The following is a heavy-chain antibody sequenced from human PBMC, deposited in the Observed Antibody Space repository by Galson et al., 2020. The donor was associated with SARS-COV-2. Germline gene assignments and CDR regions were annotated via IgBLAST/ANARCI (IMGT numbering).Heavy chain of an antibody. D-gene: IGHD2-8*02. Sequence: SGPTQVKPTQPLTLTCTFSGFSPSTTGLFVSWIRQPPWKPLEWLALLNWDDDKYYSTSLNTRLTISKDTSKNQVVLTMTNMDPVDTATYYCARLPLLGDHYYYYGMDVWGQGTTVTVSS. CDR2: LNWDDDK. J-gene: IGHJ6*02. V-gene: IGHV2-70*01. CDR1: GFSPSTTGLF. CDR3: ARLPLLGDHYYYYGMDV.